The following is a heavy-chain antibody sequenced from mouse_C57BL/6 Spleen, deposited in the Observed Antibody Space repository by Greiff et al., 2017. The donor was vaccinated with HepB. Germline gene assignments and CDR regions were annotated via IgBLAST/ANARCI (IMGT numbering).Heavy chain of an antibody. CDR1: GFNIKDDY. D-gene: IGHD2-1*01. CDR3: TTLYGNY. V-gene: IGHV14-4*01. CDR2: IDPENGDT. Sequence: EVKLQESGAELVRPGASVKLSCTASGFNIKDDYMHWVKQRPEQGLEWIGWIDPENGDTEYASKFQGKATITADTSSNTAYLQLSSLTSEDTAVYYCTTLYGNYWGQGTLVTVSA. J-gene: IGHJ3*01.